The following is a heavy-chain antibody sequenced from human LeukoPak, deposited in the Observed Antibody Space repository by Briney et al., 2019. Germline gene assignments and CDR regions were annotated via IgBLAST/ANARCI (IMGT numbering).Heavy chain of an antibody. J-gene: IGHJ4*02. CDR3: CRLKATVSIHAYFDS. CDR1: GGSFSSYY. D-gene: IGHD4-17*01. CDR2: IDHNGST. Sequence: SETLSHTCRVSGGSFSSYYCTWILQPPGKGLECVGYIDHNGSTNYNPSLKSRVSISSDTSKNQFSLDLSSVTAAVTVVYYCCRLKATVSIHAYFDSWGQGTLVTVSS. V-gene: IGHV4-59*01.